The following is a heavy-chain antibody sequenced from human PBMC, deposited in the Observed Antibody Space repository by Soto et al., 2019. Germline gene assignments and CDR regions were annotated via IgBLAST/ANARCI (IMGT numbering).Heavy chain of an antibody. V-gene: IGHV4-30-2*01. CDR1: GGSISSGGYS. CDR3: ARGRLRLHSGFDP. J-gene: IGHJ5*02. Sequence: QLQLQESGSGLVKPSQTLSLTCAVSGGSISSGGYSGSWIRQPQGKGLEWIGYIYHSGSTYYNPSLKSRVTISVDRSKNQFSLKLSSVTAADTAVYYCARGRLRLHSGFDPWGQGTLVTVSS. D-gene: IGHD5-12*01. CDR2: IYHSGST.